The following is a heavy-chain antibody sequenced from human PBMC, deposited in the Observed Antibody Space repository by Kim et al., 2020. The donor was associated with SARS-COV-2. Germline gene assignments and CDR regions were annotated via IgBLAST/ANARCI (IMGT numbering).Heavy chain of an antibody. D-gene: IGHD2-2*01. J-gene: IGHJ6*03. CDR1: GGSISSGGYY. CDR3: AGSSVGYCSSTSCLRRYYYYMDV. Sequence: SETLSLTCTVSGGSISSGGYYWSWIRQHPGKGLEWIGYIYYSGSTYYNPSLKSRVTISVDTSKNQFSLKLSSVTAADTAVYYCAGSSVGYCSSTSCLRRYYYYMDVWGKGTTVTVSS. V-gene: IGHV4-31*03. CDR2: IYYSGST.